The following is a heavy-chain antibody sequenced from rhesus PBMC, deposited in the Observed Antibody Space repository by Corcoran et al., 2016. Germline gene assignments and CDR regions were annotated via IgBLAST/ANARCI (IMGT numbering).Heavy chain of an antibody. CDR1: GYSISSGYY. J-gene: IGHJ2*01. CDR3: ARVGSSWSEWDTVGTEWYFDL. CDR2: IYGSGGSN. Sequence: QVQLQESGPGLVKPSETLSLTCAVSGYSISSGYYWGWIRQPPGKGLEWIGSIYGSGGSNYLNPSLKSRVTLSVDTSKYQFSLKLSSVTAADTAVYYCARVGSSWSEWDTVGTEWYFDLWGPGTPITISS. V-gene: IGHV4S14*01. D-gene: IGHD5-42*01.